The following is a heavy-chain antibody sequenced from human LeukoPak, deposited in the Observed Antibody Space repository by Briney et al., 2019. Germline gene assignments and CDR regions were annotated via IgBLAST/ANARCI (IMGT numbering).Heavy chain of an antibody. CDR2: IKQDGSEK. Sequence: PGGSLRLSCEASGFTFSSYWMSWVRQAPGKGLEWVANIKQDGSEKYYVVSVKGRFTISRDNAKNSLYLQMNSLRAEDTAVYYCARGRSFFGYWGQGTLVTVSS. V-gene: IGHV3-7*01. D-gene: IGHD3-10*01. J-gene: IGHJ4*02. CDR3: ARGRSFFGY. CDR1: GFTFSSYW.